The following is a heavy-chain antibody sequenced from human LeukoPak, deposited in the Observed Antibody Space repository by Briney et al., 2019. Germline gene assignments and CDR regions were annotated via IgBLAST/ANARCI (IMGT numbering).Heavy chain of an antibody. CDR1: GVTFSSYA. V-gene: IGHV3-23*01. J-gene: IGHJ4*02. Sequence: GGSLRLSCAASGVTFSSYAMSWVRQAPGKGLEGVSAISGSGGSTYYADSVKGRFTISRDNSKNTLYLQMNSLRAEDTAVYYCAKVRGYSGYDFDYWGQGTLVTVSS. D-gene: IGHD5-12*01. CDR3: AKVRGYSGYDFDY. CDR2: ISGSGGST.